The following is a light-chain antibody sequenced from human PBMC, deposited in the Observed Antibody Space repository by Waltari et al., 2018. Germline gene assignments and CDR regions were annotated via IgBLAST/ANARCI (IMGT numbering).Light chain of an antibody. V-gene: IGKV4-1*01. J-gene: IGKJ3*01. CDR2: WAS. CDR3: QHYYSIPRT. Sequence: DIVMTQSPDSLAVSLGERATINCKSSQSILYSSNNKNYLAWYQQKPGQPPKLLIYWASTRESGVPDRFSGGGSGTDFTLTISSLQAEDVAVYYCQHYYSIPRTFGPGTKVDIK. CDR1: QSILYSSNNKNY.